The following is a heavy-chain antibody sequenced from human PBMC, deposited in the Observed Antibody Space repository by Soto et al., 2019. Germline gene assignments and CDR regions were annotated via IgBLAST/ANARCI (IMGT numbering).Heavy chain of an antibody. V-gene: IGHV3-30-3*01. CDR3: AREGTSGDFWSGYYRTANWFDP. Sequence: QPGGYLRLCCADSGFTFSSYAMHWVRQAPGKGLEWVAVISYDGSNKYYADSVKGRFTISRDNSKNTLYPQMNSLRAEDTGVYYCAREGTSGDFWSGYYRTANWFDPWGQGTLVTVSS. J-gene: IGHJ5*02. D-gene: IGHD3-3*01. CDR2: ISYDGSNK. CDR1: GFTFSSYA.